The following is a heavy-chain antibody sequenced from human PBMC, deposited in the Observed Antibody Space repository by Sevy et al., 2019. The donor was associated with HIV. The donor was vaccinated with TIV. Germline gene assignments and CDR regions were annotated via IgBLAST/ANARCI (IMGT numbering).Heavy chain of an antibody. CDR2: LSGSGAST. D-gene: IGHD3-22*01. Sequence: GGSLRLSCAASGFTFTTYAMDWVRQAPGKGLKWVSTLSGSGASTYYADSVKGRFTTSRDNSKNTLFLQMDSLRAEDTAVYYCAKDFYDSSGYYPMEAFDIWGQGTMVTVSS. CDR1: GFTFTTYA. V-gene: IGHV3-23*01. CDR3: AKDFYDSSGYYPMEAFDI. J-gene: IGHJ3*02.